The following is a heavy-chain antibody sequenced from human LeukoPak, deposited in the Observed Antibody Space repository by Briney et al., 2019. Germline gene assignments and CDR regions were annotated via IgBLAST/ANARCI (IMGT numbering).Heavy chain of an antibody. V-gene: IGHV1-2*02. CDR2: INPNSGGT. CDR3: ARDSWGSIAVAGHSDY. J-gene: IGHJ4*02. D-gene: IGHD6-19*01. CDR1: GYTFTGYY. Sequence: ASVKVSCKASGYTFTGYYMHWVRQAPGQGLEWMGWINPNSGGTNYAQKSQGRVTMTRDTSISTAYMELSRLRSDDTAVYYCARDSWGSIAVAGHSDYWGQGTLVTVSS.